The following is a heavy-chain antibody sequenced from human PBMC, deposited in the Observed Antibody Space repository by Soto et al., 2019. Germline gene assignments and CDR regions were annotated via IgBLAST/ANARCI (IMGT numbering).Heavy chain of an antibody. CDR3: ANIHYGSLDY. D-gene: IGHD4-17*01. V-gene: IGHV3-53*01. CDR1: GFTVSSNY. J-gene: IGHJ4*02. Sequence: PGGSLRLACAASGFTVSSNYMSWVRQAPGKGLEWVSVIYSGGSTYYADSVEGLFTISRDNAKRSLYLHMDSLRAEDTAVYYCANIHYGSLDYWGQGTQVTVSS. CDR2: IYSGGST.